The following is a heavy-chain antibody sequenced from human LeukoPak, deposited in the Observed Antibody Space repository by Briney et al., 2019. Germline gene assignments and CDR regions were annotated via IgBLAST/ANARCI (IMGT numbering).Heavy chain of an antibody. CDR2: IYTSGST. Sequence: SETLSLTCTVSGGSISSYYWSWIRQPPGKGLEWIGRIYTSGSTNYNPSLKSRVTISVDTSKNQFSLKLSSVTAADTAVYYCARNENCGGDCYDLDYWGQGTLVTVSS. J-gene: IGHJ4*02. D-gene: IGHD2-21*01. CDR1: GGSISSYY. CDR3: ARNENCGGDCYDLDY. V-gene: IGHV4-4*08.